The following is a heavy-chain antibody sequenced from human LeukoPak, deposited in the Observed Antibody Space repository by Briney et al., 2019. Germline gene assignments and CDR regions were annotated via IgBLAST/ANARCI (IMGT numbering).Heavy chain of an antibody. Sequence: GGSLRLSCAASGFTFSSYAMSWVRQAPGKGLERVSAISGGGGSTYYADSVKGRFTISRDNSKNTLYLQMNSLRAEDTAVYYCAKDLRDNYYYYGMDVWGQGTTVTVSS. CDR1: GFTFSSYA. CDR3: AKDLRDNYYYYGMDV. V-gene: IGHV3-23*01. CDR2: ISGGGGST. D-gene: IGHD4-17*01. J-gene: IGHJ6*02.